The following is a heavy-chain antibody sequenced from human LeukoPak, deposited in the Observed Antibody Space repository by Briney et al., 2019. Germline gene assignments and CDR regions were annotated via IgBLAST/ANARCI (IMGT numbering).Heavy chain of an antibody. D-gene: IGHD4-11*01. V-gene: IGHV1-69*13. J-gene: IGHJ6*02. Sequence: ASVKVSCKASGGTFSSYAISWVRQAPGQGLEWMGGIIPIFGTANYAQKFQGRVTITADESTSTAYMELSSLRSEDTAVYYCARESIASDYSNSHVIYYYGMDVWGQGTTVTVSS. CDR2: IIPIFGTA. CDR3: ARESIASDYSNSHVIYYYGMDV. CDR1: GGTFSSYA.